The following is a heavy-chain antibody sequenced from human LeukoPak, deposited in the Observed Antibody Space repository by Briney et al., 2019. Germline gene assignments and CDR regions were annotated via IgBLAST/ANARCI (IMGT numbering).Heavy chain of an antibody. CDR2: LYSDGDT. D-gene: IGHD6-19*01. CDR3: ARDLYGSAWYGIY. J-gene: IGHJ4*02. Sequence: PGGSLRLSCAASGFALSSNYVGWVRQAPGGGLHWVSLLYSDGDTYYADSVKGRFTISRDTSKNTLYLQMNSLRVDDTAVYYCARDLYGSAWYGIYWGQGTLVTVSS. V-gene: IGHV3-53*01. CDR1: GFALSSNY.